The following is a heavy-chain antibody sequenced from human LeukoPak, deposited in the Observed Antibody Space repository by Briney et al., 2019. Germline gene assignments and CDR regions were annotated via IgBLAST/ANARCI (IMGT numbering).Heavy chain of an antibody. Sequence: GESLKISCKGSGYSFTSYWIGWVRQMPGKGLEWMGIIYPGDSDTRYSPSFQGQVTISVDKSIRTVYLQWSSLKASDTAMYYCAISYSSSWDAFDIWGQGTMVTVSS. CDR1: GYSFTSYW. CDR2: IYPGDSDT. CDR3: AISYSSSWDAFDI. D-gene: IGHD6-13*01. J-gene: IGHJ3*02. V-gene: IGHV5-51*01.